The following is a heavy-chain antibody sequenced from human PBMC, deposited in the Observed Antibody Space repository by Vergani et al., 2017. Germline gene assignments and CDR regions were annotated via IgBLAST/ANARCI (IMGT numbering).Heavy chain of an antibody. CDR2: IYYSGRT. Sequence: QVQLQESGPGLVKPSQTLSITCTVSGGSISSGGYYLSWIRQHPGKGLEWIGYIYYSGRTYYNPSLKSRVTISVDTSKNQFSLKLSSVTAADTAVYYCARVRLGIAAVFDDWGQGTLVTVSS. CDR3: ARVRLGIAAVFDD. CDR1: GGSISSGGYY. V-gene: IGHV4-31*03. D-gene: IGHD6-13*01. J-gene: IGHJ4*02.